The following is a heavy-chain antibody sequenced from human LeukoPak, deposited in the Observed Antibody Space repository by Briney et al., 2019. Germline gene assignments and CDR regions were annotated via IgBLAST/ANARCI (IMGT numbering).Heavy chain of an antibody. CDR2: MNPNSGNT. J-gene: IGHJ4*02. CDR1: GYTFTSYD. Sequence: ASVKVSCTASGYTFTSYDINWVRQATGQGLEWMGWMNPNSGNTGYAQKFQGRVTMTRNTSISTAYMELSSLRSEDTAVYYCARYYYDSSGYSDFDYWGQGTLVTVSS. V-gene: IGHV1-8*01. CDR3: ARYYYDSSGYSDFDY. D-gene: IGHD3-22*01.